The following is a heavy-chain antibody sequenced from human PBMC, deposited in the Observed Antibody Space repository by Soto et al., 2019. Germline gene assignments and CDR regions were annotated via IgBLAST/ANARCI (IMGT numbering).Heavy chain of an antibody. CDR1: GGSISSGGYY. J-gene: IGHJ5*02. CDR2: IYYSGST. D-gene: IGHD1-1*01. Sequence: SETLSLTCTVSGGSISSGGYYWSWIRQHPGKGLEWIGYIYYSGSTYYNPSLKSRVTISVDTSKDQFSLKLSSVTAADTAVYYCARDTMREGAFDPWGQGTLVTVSS. V-gene: IGHV4-31*03. CDR3: ARDTMREGAFDP.